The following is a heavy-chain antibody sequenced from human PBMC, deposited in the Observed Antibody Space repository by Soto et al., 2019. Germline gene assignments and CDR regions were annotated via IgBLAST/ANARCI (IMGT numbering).Heavy chain of an antibody. CDR3: ARGLTMGQLPSHFDH. V-gene: IGHV4-61*01. D-gene: IGHD3-16*01. CDR2: VHSSGIT. J-gene: IGHJ5*02. CDR1: GGSVSNHNFY. Sequence: ETLSLTCTVPGGSVSNHNFYWSWIRQPPGKGLEWIGYVHSSGITNYNPSLKRRATISVDTSRNQFSLRLSSVTAADTAVYYCARGLTMGQLPSHFDHWGQGTLVTVSS.